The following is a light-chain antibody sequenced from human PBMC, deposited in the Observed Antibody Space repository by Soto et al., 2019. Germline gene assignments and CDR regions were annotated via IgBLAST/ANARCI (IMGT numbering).Light chain of an antibody. Sequence: QSVLTQPPSASGTPGQRVTISCSGSSSNIGTNYVYWYQQLPGTAPKVLMYRNNERPSGVPDRFSASKSGTSASLAISGLRSEDEADYYCSAWDDSLSGVVFGGGTKLTVL. V-gene: IGLV1-47*01. CDR2: RNN. J-gene: IGLJ2*01. CDR1: SSNIGTNY. CDR3: SAWDDSLSGVV.